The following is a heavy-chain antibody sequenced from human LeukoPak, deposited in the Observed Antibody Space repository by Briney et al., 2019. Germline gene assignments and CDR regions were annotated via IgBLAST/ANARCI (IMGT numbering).Heavy chain of an antibody. J-gene: IGHJ3*02. CDR2: TRNKANSYTT. CDR3: ARDTGLYGSGNDAFDI. Sequence: GGSLRLSCAASGFTFSDHYMDWVRQAPGKGLEWVGRTRNKANSYTTEYAASVKGRFTISRDDSKNSLYLQMNSLKTEDTAVYYCARDTGLYGSGNDAFDIWGQGTMVTVSS. CDR1: GFTFSDHY. D-gene: IGHD3-10*01. V-gene: IGHV3-72*01.